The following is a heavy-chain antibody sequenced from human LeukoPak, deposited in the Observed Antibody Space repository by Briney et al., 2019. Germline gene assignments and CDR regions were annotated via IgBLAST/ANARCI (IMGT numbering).Heavy chain of an antibody. J-gene: IGHJ4*02. V-gene: IGHV4-28*03. D-gene: IGHD5-18*01. CDR3: ARDKRHSYGRYFDH. CDR2: MQSTGNS. CDR1: DYSISSGYH. Sequence: SETLSLTCAVSDYSISSGYHWGWIRKPPGRGLEWIGYMQSTGNSNYNPSLKSRVSMSVDTSKNRIVLNLSSVTAADTAVYYCARDKRHSYGRYFDHWGQGLLVTVSS.